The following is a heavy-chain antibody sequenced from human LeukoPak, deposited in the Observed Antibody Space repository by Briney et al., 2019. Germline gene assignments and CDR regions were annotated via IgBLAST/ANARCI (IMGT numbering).Heavy chain of an antibody. D-gene: IGHD3-22*01. V-gene: IGHV3-30-3*01. CDR1: GFTFRTYA. CDR3: ARDSHYYDPGGYYSRGEYYHHGIDA. CDR2: VSYDGSNK. J-gene: IGHJ6*02. Sequence: SGRSLRLSCVVSGFTFRTYAMHWVRQAPGKGLEWVAVVSYDGSNKYYADSVQGRFTISRDNSRNTLHLQMNSLRAEDTAVYYCARDSHYYDPGGYYSRGEYYHHGIDAWGQGTTVTASS.